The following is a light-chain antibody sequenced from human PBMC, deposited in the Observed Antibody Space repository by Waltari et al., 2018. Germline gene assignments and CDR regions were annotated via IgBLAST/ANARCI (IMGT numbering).Light chain of an antibody. V-gene: IGLV2-14*03. CDR2: DVT. Sequence: QSALTQPVSVSGSPGQSITISCTGTSSDVGGFNYVSWYRHHPGKAPKLMIYDVTKRPSGVSNRCSGSGSVNTASLTISGLQSEDEAYYYCSSYIRISASWVFGGGTKLTVL. CDR1: SSDVGGFNY. CDR3: SSYIRISASWV. J-gene: IGLJ3*02.